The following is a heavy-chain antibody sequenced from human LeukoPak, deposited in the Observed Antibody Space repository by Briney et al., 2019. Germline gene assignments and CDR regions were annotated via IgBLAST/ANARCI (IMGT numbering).Heavy chain of an antibody. CDR2: ISSSGSTI. J-gene: IGHJ4*02. D-gene: IGHD3-3*01. Sequence: QAGGSLRLSCAASGFTFSSYEMNWVRQAPGKGLEWVSYISSSGSTIYYADSVKGRFTISRDNAKNSLYLQMNSLRAEDTAVYHCARVSYYDFWSGCSLDYWGQGTLVTVSS. CDR3: ARVSYYDFWSGCSLDY. CDR1: GFTFSSYE. V-gene: IGHV3-48*03.